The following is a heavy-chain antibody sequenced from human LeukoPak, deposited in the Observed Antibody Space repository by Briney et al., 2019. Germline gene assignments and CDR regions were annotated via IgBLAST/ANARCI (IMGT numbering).Heavy chain of an antibody. CDR3: ARTTEGYCRSTSCYGFYYSYYMDV. CDR1: GGSISSYY. V-gene: IGHV4-59*13. CDR2: IYYSGRT. J-gene: IGHJ6*03. Sequence: SETLSLTCTVSGGSISSYYWSWIRQPSGKGLEWIGYIYYSGRTTYNPSLKSRVTISVATSKNQFSLKLNSVTAADTAVYYCARTTEGYCRSTSCYGFYYSYYMDVWGKGTTVTISS. D-gene: IGHD2-2*01.